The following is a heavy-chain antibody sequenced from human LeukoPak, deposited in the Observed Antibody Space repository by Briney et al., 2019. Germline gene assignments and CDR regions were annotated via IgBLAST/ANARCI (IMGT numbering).Heavy chain of an antibody. CDR1: GFTFSDYY. D-gene: IGHD3-10*01. J-gene: IGHJ4*02. V-gene: IGHV4-34*01. CDR2: INHSGST. Sequence: LRLSCAASGFTFSDYYMGWIRQPPGKGLEWIGEINHSGSTNYNPSLKSRVTISVDTSKNQFSLKLSSVTAADTAVYYCARDPRVLLWFGESLGPYYFDYWGQGTLVTVSS. CDR3: ARDPRVLLWFGESLGPYYFDY.